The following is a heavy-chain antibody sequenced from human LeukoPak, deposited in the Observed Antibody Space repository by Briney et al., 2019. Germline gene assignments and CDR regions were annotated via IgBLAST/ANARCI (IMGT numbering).Heavy chain of an antibody. CDR1: GLTISNYA. Sequence: GGSLRLSCAASGLTISNYAMSWVRQTPGKGLEWVSGISDSGGSTYNADSVKGRFTISRDNSKNTLYLQMNSLRAEDTAVYYCAKRGIMIRKIILVGYHTEASYFDCWGQGTLVTVSS. V-gene: IGHV3-23*01. CDR2: ISDSGGST. D-gene: IGHD3-16*01. J-gene: IGHJ4*02. CDR3: AKRGIMIRKIILVGYHTEASYFDC.